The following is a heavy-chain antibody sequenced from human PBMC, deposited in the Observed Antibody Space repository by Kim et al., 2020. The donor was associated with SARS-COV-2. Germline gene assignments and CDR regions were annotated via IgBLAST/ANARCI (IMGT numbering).Heavy chain of an antibody. D-gene: IGHD6-19*01. V-gene: IGHV4-31*03. CDR3: ARAEEWIAVAGTWFDY. CDR1: GGSISSGGYY. J-gene: IGHJ4*02. CDR2: IYYSGST. Sequence: SETLSLTCTVSGGSISSGGYYWSWIRQHPGKGLEWIGYIYYSGSTYYNPSLKSRVTISVDTSKNQFSLKLSSVTAADTAVYYCARAEEWIAVAGTWFDYWGQGTLVTVSS.